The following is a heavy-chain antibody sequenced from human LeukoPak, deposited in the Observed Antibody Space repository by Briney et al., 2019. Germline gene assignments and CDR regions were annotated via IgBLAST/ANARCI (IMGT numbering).Heavy chain of an antibody. V-gene: IGHV4-39*07. J-gene: IGHJ4*02. Sequence: PSETLSPTCFVSGDSISSSSCYWGWIRQPPGKGLEWIGSIYSSGSTYYNPSLESRVTISVDTSTNQFSLRLSSVTAADTAVYYCARRTPNYYDSNGYIDYWGQGTLVTVSS. CDR3: ARRTPNYYDSNGYIDY. D-gene: IGHD3-22*01. CDR2: IYSSGST. CDR1: GDSISSSSCY.